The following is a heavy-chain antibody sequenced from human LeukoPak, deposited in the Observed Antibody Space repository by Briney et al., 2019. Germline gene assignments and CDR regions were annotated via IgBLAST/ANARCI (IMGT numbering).Heavy chain of an antibody. CDR2: IYYSGST. D-gene: IGHD3-10*01. CDR3: ARLGGNWNSPGRDY. CDR1: GGSISSYY. J-gene: IGHJ4*02. V-gene: IGHV4-59*08. Sequence: PSETLSLTCTVSGGSISSYYWSWIRQPPGKELEWIGHIYYSGSTNYNPSLTTRVAISVDTSKNQFSLKLTSVTAADTGMYFCARLGGNWNSPGRDYWGQGTLVTVSS.